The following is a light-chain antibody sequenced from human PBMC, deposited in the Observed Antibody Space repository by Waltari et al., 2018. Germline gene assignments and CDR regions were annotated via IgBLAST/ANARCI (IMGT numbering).Light chain of an antibody. CDR1: QSLLHSNGYNY. J-gene: IGKJ3*01. CDR2: LGS. CDR3: MQALQTTFT. V-gene: IGKV2-28*01. Sequence: DIVMTQSPLSLPVTPGEPASISCRSSQSLLHSNGYNYLDWYLQKPGQSPQLLIYLGSNRASGVPDRCSGSGSGTDFTLKISRVEAEDVGVYYCMQALQTTFTFGPGTKVDIK.